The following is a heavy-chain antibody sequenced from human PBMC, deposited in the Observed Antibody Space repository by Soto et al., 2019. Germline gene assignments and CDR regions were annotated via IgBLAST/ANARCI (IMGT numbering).Heavy chain of an antibody. CDR1: GGSISSYY. CDR2: IYYSGST. Sequence: QVQLQESGPGLVKPSETLSLTCTVSGGSISSYYWCCIRQPPGKGLVWIGYIYYSGSTNYNPSLKSRVTISVDTSKNRFSLKLRSVTAADTAVYYCARDFYCCGSGPRPTGWFDPWGQGTLVTVSS. CDR3: ARDFYCCGSGPRPTGWFDP. J-gene: IGHJ5*02. D-gene: IGHD3-10*01. V-gene: IGHV4-59*01.